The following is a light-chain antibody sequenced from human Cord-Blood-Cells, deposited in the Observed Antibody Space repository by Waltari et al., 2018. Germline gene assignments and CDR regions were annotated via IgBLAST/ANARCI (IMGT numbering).Light chain of an antibody. Sequence: DIQMTQSPSSLSASVGDRVTITCRASPSISSYLNWYQQKPGKAPKLLIYAASSLQSGVPARFSGSGSGTDFTLTSSSLQPEDFATYYCQQSYSTLTFGGGTKVEIK. V-gene: IGKV1-39*01. CDR2: AAS. J-gene: IGKJ4*01. CDR3: QQSYSTLT. CDR1: PSISSY.